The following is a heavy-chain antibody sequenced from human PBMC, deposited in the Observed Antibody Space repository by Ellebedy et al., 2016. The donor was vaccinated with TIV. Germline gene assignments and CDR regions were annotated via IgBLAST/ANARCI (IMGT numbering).Heavy chain of an antibody. J-gene: IGHJ4*02. CDR1: GYTFTSYD. Sequence: AASVKVSCKASGYTFTSYDIYWVRQATGQGLEWMGWMNPNSGNTGHAQNFQGRVTMTRNTSISTAYTELSSLRCEDTAVYYCSRGTMVRGVSKRGRIDYWGQGTLVTVSS. D-gene: IGHD3-10*01. CDR3: SRGTMVRGVSKRGRIDY. V-gene: IGHV1-8*01. CDR2: MNPNSGNT.